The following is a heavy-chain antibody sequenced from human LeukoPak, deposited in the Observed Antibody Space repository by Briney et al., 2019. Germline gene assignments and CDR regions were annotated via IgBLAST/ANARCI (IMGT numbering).Heavy chain of an antibody. Sequence: PGGSLRLSCAASGFTVSSNYMSWVRQAPGKGLEWVSVIYSGGSTYYADSVKGRFTISRDNAKNSLYLQMNSLRAEDTAVYYCASPSGGVIADYWGQGTLVTVSS. J-gene: IGHJ4*02. CDR3: ASPSGGVIADY. CDR2: IYSGGST. CDR1: GFTVSSNY. V-gene: IGHV3-53*01. D-gene: IGHD3-16*02.